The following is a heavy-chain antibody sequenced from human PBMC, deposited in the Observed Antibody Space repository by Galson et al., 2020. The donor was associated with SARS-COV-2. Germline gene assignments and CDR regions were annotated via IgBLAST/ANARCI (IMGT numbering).Heavy chain of an antibody. CDR3: ARVKKDYGDPNLLFLDY. CDR1: GYSFTSYW. D-gene: IGHD4-17*01. V-gene: IGHV5-51*01. CDR2: IYPGDSDT. Sequence: HGESLKISCKGSGYSFTSYWIGWVRQMPGKGLEWMGIIYPGDSDTRYSPSFQGQVTISADKSISTAYLQWSSLKASDTAMYYCARVKKDYGDPNLLFLDYWGQGTLVTVSS. J-gene: IGHJ4*02.